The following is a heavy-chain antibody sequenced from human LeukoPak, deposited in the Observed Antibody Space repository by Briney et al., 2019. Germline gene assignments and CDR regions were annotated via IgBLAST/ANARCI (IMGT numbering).Heavy chain of an antibody. CDR1: GYTFTSYY. J-gene: IGHJ4*02. CDR2: INPSGDST. D-gene: IGHD4/OR15-4a*01. CDR3: ARENRQYGGLDY. V-gene: IGHV1-46*01. Sequence: SVKVSCKASGYTFTSYYRHGVRQAPGQGLEWMGIINPSGDSTSYAQKFQGRVTLTREMSTNTVYMEPSSLRSEDTPVYYCARENRQYGGLDYWGQRTLVTVSS.